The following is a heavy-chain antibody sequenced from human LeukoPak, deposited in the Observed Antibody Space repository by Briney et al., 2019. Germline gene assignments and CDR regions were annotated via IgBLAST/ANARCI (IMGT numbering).Heavy chain of an antibody. D-gene: IGHD2-2*01. V-gene: IGHV1-18*01. J-gene: IGHJ6*02. Sequence: ASVTVSCKTSGYTFTSYGVTWVRQAPGQGLEWMGWSSVYDGNTYYAQNFQGRLTMTTDTPTSTGHMELRSLRSDDTAVYYCARAPCSSTSCYALYYYYYGMDVWGQGTTVTVSS. CDR3: ARAPCSSTSCYALYYYYYGMDV. CDR1: GYTFTSYG. CDR2: SSVYDGNT.